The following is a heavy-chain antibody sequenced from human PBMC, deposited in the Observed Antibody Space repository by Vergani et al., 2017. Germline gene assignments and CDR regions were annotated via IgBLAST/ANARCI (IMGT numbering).Heavy chain of an antibody. V-gene: IGHV2-5*01. CDR3: AHLITCRGGSCHYYGMDV. J-gene: IGHJ6*02. CDR2: IYWNDDN. D-gene: IGHD2-15*01. CDR1: GFSLSTSGVG. Sequence: QITLRESGPTLVKPTQTLTLTCTFSGFSLSTSGVGVGWIRQPPGKALEWLALIYWNDDNRYSPSLKSRRTITKDTSKNQVVLTMTNMDPGDAATYYCAHLITCRGGSCHYYGMDVWGQGSTVTVS.